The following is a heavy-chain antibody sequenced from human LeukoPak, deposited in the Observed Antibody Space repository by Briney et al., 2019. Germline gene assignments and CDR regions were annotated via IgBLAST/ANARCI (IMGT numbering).Heavy chain of an antibody. CDR1: GYTFTDYW. D-gene: IGHD1-1*01. J-gene: IGHJ3*02. V-gene: IGHV5-51*01. CDR3: ARPGTLGTPDGFDI. CDR2: IYPDDSDT. Sequence: GESLKISCKTSGYTFTDYWIGWVRQMPGKGLEWMGIIYPDDSDTKYSPSFQGLVTISADRSITTAYLQWSSLKASDTAIYYCARPGTLGTPDGFDIWGQGTMVTVSS.